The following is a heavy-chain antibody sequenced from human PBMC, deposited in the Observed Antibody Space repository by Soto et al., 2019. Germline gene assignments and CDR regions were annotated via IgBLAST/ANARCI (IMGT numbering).Heavy chain of an antibody. CDR3: ARGSHSDYGDYGYFEF. Sequence: GGSLRLSCTASGFTFDDFAMHWVRQVPGKGLEWVSGINWNTVNIAYADSVKGRFTISRDNGKNSLYLQMNSLKTEDTALYYCARGSHSDYGDYGYFEFWGQGALVTVSS. D-gene: IGHD4-17*01. CDR2: INWNTVNI. CDR1: GFTFDDFA. J-gene: IGHJ4*02. V-gene: IGHV3-9*01.